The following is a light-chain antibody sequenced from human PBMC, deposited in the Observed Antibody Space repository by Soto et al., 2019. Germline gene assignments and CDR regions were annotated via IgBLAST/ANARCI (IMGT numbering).Light chain of an antibody. J-gene: IGLJ3*02. CDR2: EVS. CDR3: SSYAGRTRV. Sequence: QSVLTQPPSASGSPGQSVTISCTGTSSDVGGYNYVSWYQQHPGKAPKLMIYEVSKRPSGVPDRFSGSKSGNTASLTVSGLQAEDEADYYCSSYAGRTRVFGGGTQLTVL. CDR1: SSDVGGYNY. V-gene: IGLV2-8*01.